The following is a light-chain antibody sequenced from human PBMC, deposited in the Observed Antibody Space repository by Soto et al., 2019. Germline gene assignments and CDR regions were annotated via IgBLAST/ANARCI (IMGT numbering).Light chain of an antibody. Sequence: DIVMTQSPDSLAVSLGERASIHCTSSQSVLYSSANKDYIAWYQQKPGQPPKLLIYWASTRQSGVPERFSGSGSGTDFTLTITSLQAGDVAVYYCQQYHSTPITVGKGTRLEIK. CDR3: QQYHSTPIT. J-gene: IGKJ5*01. V-gene: IGKV4-1*01. CDR1: QSVLYSSANKDY. CDR2: WAS.